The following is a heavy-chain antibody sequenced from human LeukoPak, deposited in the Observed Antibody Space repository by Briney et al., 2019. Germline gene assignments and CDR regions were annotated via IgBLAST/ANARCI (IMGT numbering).Heavy chain of an antibody. Sequence: GALRLSCAASGFTFSGSAMHWVRHASGKGLEWVGRIRSKANSYATAYAASVKGRFTISRDDSKHTAYLQMNILKTEDTAVYYCTRHEYDKSPGGYFYYYMDVWGKGTTVTVSS. CDR2: IRSKANSYAT. CDR3: TRHEYDKSPGGYFYYYMDV. CDR1: GFTFSGSA. V-gene: IGHV3-73*01. J-gene: IGHJ6*03. D-gene: IGHD3-9*01.